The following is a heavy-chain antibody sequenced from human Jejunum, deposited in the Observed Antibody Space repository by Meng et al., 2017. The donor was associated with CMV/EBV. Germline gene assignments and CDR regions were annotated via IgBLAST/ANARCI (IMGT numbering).Heavy chain of an antibody. V-gene: IGHV4-59*02. CDR2: VYYSGNT. J-gene: IGHJ3*02. Sequence: SGGSVSTYYWSWIRQPPGKGLEWIGYVYYSGNTKYNPSLKSRVLVSLDTSKNQFSLKLSSVTAADTAMYYCARDLYVGDPSAFDIWGQGTKVTVSS. CDR1: GGSVSTYY. D-gene: IGHD2-21*02. CDR3: ARDLYVGDPSAFDI.